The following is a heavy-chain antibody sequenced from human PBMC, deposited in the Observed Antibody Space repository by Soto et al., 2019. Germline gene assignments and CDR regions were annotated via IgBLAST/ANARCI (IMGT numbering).Heavy chain of an antibody. CDR3: ARGWEQLPVPIDY. D-gene: IGHD1-26*01. Sequence: QVQLVQSGAEVKKPGASVKVSCETSGYIFTSYGLNWVRQAPGQGLEWMGWISGYNGNTNYAQTFQDRVTMTIDTSRSTVYMEMRRLTSDDTAVYYCARGWEQLPVPIDYWGQGTLVSVSS. CDR1: GYIFTSYG. CDR2: ISGYNGNT. J-gene: IGHJ4*02. V-gene: IGHV1-18*01.